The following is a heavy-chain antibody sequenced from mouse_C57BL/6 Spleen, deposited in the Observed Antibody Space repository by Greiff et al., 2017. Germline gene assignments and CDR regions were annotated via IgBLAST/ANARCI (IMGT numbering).Heavy chain of an antibody. Sequence: VQLQQPGAELVNPGASVKLSCKASAYTFTSSWMHWVKQRPGQGLEWIGMIHPNSGSTNYNEKFKSKATLTVDKSSSTAYMQLSSLTSEDSAVYYCASYYDGYYVWFAYWGQGTLVTVSA. J-gene: IGHJ3*01. V-gene: IGHV1-64*01. CDR2: IHPNSGST. CDR3: ASYYDGYYVWFAY. D-gene: IGHD2-3*01. CDR1: AYTFTSSW.